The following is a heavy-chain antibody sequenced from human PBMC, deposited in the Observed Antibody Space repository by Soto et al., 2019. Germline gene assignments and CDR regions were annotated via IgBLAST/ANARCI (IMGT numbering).Heavy chain of an antibody. D-gene: IGHD3-10*01. CDR3: ARGYGSGSYYPLRFDY. J-gene: IGHJ4*02. CDR1: GGTFSSYA. Sequence: ASVKVSCKASGGTFSSYAISWVRQAPGQGLEWMGGIIPIFGTANYAQKFQGRVTITADESTSTAYMELSSLRSEDTAVYYCARGYGSGSYYPLRFDYWGQGTLVTSPQ. CDR2: IIPIFGTA. V-gene: IGHV1-69*13.